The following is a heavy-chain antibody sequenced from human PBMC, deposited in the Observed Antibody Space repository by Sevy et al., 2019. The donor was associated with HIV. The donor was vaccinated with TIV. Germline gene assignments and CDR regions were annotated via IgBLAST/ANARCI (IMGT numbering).Heavy chain of an antibody. CDR1: GFTFSYFS. CDR2: ISYDANND. D-gene: IGHD1-1*01. V-gene: IGHV3-30-3*01. CDR3: ALERLTSNVADYFHN. Sequence: GGSQRLSCAASGFTFSYFSMHWVRQAPGKGLEWVATISYDANNDHYADSVKGRFTISRDNSKNALYLQMNNLRADDTAVYFCALERLTSNVADYFHNWGQGTLVTVSS. J-gene: IGHJ1*01.